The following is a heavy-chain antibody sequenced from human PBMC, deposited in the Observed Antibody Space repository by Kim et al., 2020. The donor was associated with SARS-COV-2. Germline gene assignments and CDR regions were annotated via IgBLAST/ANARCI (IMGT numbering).Heavy chain of an antibody. CDR2: ISYDGSNK. D-gene: IGHD4-17*01. J-gene: IGHJ1*01. CDR1: GFTFSSYA. CDR3: ATPLPHDYGDSHGG. Sequence: GGSLRLSCAASGFTFSSYAMHWVRQAPGKGLEWVAVISYDGSNKYYADSVKGRFTISRDNSKNTLYLQMNSLRAEDTAVYYCATPLPHDYGDSHGGWGQG. V-gene: IGHV3-30-3*01.